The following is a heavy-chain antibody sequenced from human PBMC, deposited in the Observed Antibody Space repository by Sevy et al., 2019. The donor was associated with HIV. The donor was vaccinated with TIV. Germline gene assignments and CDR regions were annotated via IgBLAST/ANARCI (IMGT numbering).Heavy chain of an antibody. D-gene: IGHD3-22*01. V-gene: IGHV1-18*01. CDR2: ISAYNGNT. J-gene: IGHJ6*02. Sequence: ASVKVSCKASGYTFTSYGISWVRQAPGQGLEWMGWISAYNGNTNYAQKLQGRVTMTTDTSTSTAYMELRSLGSDDTAVYYCAGDKVAFTMIVVVNPYGMDVWGQGTTVTVSS. CDR3: AGDKVAFTMIVVVNPYGMDV. CDR1: GYTFTSYG.